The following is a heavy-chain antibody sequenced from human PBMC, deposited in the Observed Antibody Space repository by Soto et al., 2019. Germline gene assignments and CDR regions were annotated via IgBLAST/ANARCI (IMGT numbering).Heavy chain of an antibody. V-gene: IGHV3-9*01. Sequence: EVQLVESGGGLVQPGRSLRLSCAASGFTFDAYPMHWVRQAPGKGLEWVAGLAWVGGSIEYVDGVEGRFTISRDNAKNSLYLQMSSLRDEDTASYYCVRDDAFVLWGQGTQVTVSS. CDR3: VRDDAFVL. J-gene: IGHJ3*01. CDR2: LAWVGGSI. CDR1: GFTFDAYP.